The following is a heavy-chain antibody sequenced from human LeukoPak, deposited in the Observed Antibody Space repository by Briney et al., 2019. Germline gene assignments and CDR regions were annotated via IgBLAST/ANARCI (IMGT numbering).Heavy chain of an antibody. CDR1: GYTFTSFG. D-gene: IGHD2-15*01. V-gene: IGHV1-18*04. Sequence: ASVKVSCKPSGYTFTSFGISWVRQAPGQGLEWMGWIGAYNGDTNYAQKFQGRVTMTTDTSTSTAYMDLRSLRSDDTAVYYCTRDHCISDNCPSFDYWGQGTLVTVSS. J-gene: IGHJ4*02. CDR3: TRDHCISDNCPSFDY. CDR2: IGAYNGDT.